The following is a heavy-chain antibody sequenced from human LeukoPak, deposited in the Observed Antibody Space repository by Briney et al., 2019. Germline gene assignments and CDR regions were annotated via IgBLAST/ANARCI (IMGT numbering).Heavy chain of an antibody. CDR3: ARDPGSGYMDV. V-gene: IGHV4-4*07. D-gene: IGHD3-10*01. CDR1: GDSISGYY. Sequence: SETLSLTCTVSGDSISGYYWSWIRQPAGKGLEWIGRIYTSGSTKYNPSLQSRVTMSVDTSKNQFSLKLNSVTAADTAVYYCARDPGSGYMDVWGKGTTVTVSS. CDR2: IYTSGST. J-gene: IGHJ6*03.